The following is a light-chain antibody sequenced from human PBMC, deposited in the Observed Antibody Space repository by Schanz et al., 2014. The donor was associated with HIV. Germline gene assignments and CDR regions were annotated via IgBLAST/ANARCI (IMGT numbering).Light chain of an antibody. J-gene: IGKJ4*01. Sequence: EIVMTQSPASLSVSLGEGATLSCRASQSVTSNLAWYQQRPGQAPRLLIFDASYRATGIPDRFSGSGSGTDFTLTISSLEPEDFAVYYCQQRSNWPLTFGGGTKVEIK. V-gene: IGKV3-11*01. CDR2: DAS. CDR1: QSVTSN. CDR3: QQRSNWPLT.